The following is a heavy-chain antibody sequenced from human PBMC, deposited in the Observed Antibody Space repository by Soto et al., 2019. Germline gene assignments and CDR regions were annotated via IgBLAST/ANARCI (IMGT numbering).Heavy chain of an antibody. D-gene: IGHD1-20*01. J-gene: IGHJ4*02. CDR3: ARTPNPRYNWNDY. Sequence: GGSLRLSCAASGFTFSSYAMHWVRQAPGKGLEWVAVISYDGSNKYYADSVKGRFTISRDNSKNTLYLQMNSLRAEDTAVYYRARTPNPRYNWNDYWGQGTLVTVSS. CDR1: GFTFSSYA. V-gene: IGHV3-30-3*01. CDR2: ISYDGSNK.